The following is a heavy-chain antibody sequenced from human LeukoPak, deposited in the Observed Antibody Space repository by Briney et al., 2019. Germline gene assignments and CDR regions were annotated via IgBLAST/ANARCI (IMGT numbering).Heavy chain of an antibody. CDR2: INPNSGGT. J-gene: IGHJ1*01. CDR3: ASARGYYDSSGYYGHFQH. Sequence: ASVKVSCKASGYTFTGYYMHWVRQAPGQGLEWMGWINPNSGGTDYAQKFQGRVTMTRDTSISTAYMELSRLRSDDTAVYYCASARGYYDSSGYYGHFQHWGQGTLVTVSS. V-gene: IGHV1-2*02. D-gene: IGHD3-22*01. CDR1: GYTFTGYY.